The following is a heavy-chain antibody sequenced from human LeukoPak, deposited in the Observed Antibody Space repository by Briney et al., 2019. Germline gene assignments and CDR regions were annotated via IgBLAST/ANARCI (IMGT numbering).Heavy chain of an antibody. CDR3: ARAGYSDAFDI. V-gene: IGHV3-21*01. D-gene: IGHD5-18*01. CDR1: GFTSIYS. J-gene: IGHJ3*02. Sequence: GGSLRLSCAASGFTSIYSMNWVRQAPGKGLEWVASITYSSSYISYAESVKGRFTISRDNAKNSLYLQMNSLRAEDTAVYYCARAGYSDAFDIWGQGTMVTVSS. CDR2: ITYSSSYI.